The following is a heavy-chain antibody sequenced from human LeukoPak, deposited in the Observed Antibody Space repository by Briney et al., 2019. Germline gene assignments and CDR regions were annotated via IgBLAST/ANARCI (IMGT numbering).Heavy chain of an antibody. CDR3: AKVLVGRYCSSTSCYAGGGTDYYYYYGMDV. CDR2: ISYDGSNK. Sequence: PGRSLRLSCAASGFTFSSNAMHWVRQAPGKGLEWVAVISYDGSNKYYADSVKGRFTISRDNSKNTLYLQMNSLRAEDTAVYYCAKVLVGRYCSSTSCYAGGGTDYYYYYGMDVWGQGTTVTVSS. V-gene: IGHV3-30*04. D-gene: IGHD2-2*01. CDR1: GFTFSSNA. J-gene: IGHJ6*02.